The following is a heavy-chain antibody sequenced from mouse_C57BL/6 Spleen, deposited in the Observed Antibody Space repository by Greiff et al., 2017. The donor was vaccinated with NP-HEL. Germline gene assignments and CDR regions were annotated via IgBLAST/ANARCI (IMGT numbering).Heavy chain of an antibody. J-gene: IGHJ4*01. CDR2: INYDGSST. Sequence: EVKLVESEGGLVQPGSSMKLSCTASGFTFSDYYMAWVRQVPEKGLEWVANINYDGSSTYYLDSLKSRFIISRDNAKNILYLQMSSLKSEDTATYYCARERGSSMDYWGQGTSVTVSS. CDR3: ARERGSSMDY. D-gene: IGHD1-1*02. V-gene: IGHV5-16*01. CDR1: GFTFSDYY.